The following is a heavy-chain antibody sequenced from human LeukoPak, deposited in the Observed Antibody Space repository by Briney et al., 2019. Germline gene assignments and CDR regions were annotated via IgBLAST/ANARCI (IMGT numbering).Heavy chain of an antibody. Sequence: PSETLSLTCTVSGGSVSSNSYYWSWVRQPPGKGLEWIGFIDYTESANYNPSLKSRVTISLDTSKNQFSVKGMSVTAADTAVYYCARIPVAKTFDYWGQGTLVTVSS. D-gene: IGHD6-19*01. CDR2: IDYTESA. V-gene: IGHV4-61*01. CDR1: GGSVSSNSYY. J-gene: IGHJ4*02. CDR3: ARIPVAKTFDY.